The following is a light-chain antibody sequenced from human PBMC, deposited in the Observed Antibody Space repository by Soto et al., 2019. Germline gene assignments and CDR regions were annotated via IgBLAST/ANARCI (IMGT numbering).Light chain of an antibody. CDR3: QTWESSLSVGV. J-gene: IGLJ2*01. CDR2: DND. Sequence: QSVLTQPPSVSAAPGLRVPISCSGSSSNIGNNYEFCYQQLPGTAPKLLIYDNDKRPSGIPDRFSGSKSGTSATLGITGLQAGDEADYYCQTWESSLSVGVFGGGTKLTVL. CDR1: SSNIGNNY. V-gene: IGLV1-51*01.